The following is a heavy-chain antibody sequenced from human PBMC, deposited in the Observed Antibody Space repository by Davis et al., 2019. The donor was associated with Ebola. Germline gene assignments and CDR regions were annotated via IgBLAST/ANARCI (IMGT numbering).Heavy chain of an antibody. V-gene: IGHV4-34*01. J-gene: IGHJ4*02. CDR3: ARGVYGAYFDS. D-gene: IGHD4-17*01. Sequence: PSETLSLTCAVYGGSFSDFSWTWIRQPPGKGLEWIGEVNHSGRTNDNPSLKSRVTISVDTSKNQFSLKLTSVTAADTAVYYCARGVYGAYFDSWGQGALVTVSS. CDR1: GGSFSDFS. CDR2: VNHSGRT.